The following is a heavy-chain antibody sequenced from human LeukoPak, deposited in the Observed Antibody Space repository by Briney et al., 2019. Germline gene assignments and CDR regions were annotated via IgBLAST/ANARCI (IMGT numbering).Heavy chain of an antibody. CDR1: GGTFTSYG. CDR3: ARDLGELEWSYYFDY. D-gene: IGHD1-1*01. CDR2: ISAYNGNT. Sequence: GASVKVSCKASGGTFTSYGISWVRQAPGQGLEWMGWISAYNGNTNYAQKLQGRVTMTTDTSTSTAYMELRSLRSDDTAVYYCARDLGELEWSYYFDYWGQGTLVTVSS. V-gene: IGHV1-18*01. J-gene: IGHJ4*02.